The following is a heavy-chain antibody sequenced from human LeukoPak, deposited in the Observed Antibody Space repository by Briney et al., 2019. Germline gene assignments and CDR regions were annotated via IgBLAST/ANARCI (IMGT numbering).Heavy chain of an antibody. CDR1: GYTFTSYY. V-gene: IGHV1-46*01. CDR3: ARSRFITGTRAHLNAFDI. Sequence: GASVKVSCKASGYTFTSYYMHWVRQAPGQGLEWMGIINPSGGSTSYAQKFQGRVTMTRDTSTSTVYMELSSLRSEDTAVYYCARSRFITGTRAHLNAFDIWGQGTMVTVSS. J-gene: IGHJ3*02. CDR2: INPSGGST. D-gene: IGHD1/OR15-1a*01.